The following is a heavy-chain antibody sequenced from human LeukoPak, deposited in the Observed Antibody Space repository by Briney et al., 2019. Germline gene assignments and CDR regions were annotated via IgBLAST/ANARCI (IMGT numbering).Heavy chain of an antibody. Sequence: SETLSLTCAVYGGSFSGYYWSWIRQPPGKGLEWIGEINHSGSTNYNPSLKSRVTISVDTSKNQFSLKLSSVTAADTAVYYCAGGTGNWFDPWGQGTLVTVSS. J-gene: IGHJ5*02. CDR2: INHSGST. CDR1: GGSFSGYY. D-gene: IGHD1-1*01. V-gene: IGHV4-34*01. CDR3: AGGTGNWFDP.